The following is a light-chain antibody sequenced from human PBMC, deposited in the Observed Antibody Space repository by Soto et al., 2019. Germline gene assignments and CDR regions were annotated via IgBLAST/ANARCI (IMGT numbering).Light chain of an antibody. Sequence: QSVLTQPPSASGSPGQSVTISCTGTSSDVGAHNFVSWHQHHPGKAPKLMIYEVSKRPSGVPDRFSGSKSSNTASLTVSGLQAEDEADYYCSSYAGSNIYVFGNGTKVTVL. CDR1: SSDVGAHNF. J-gene: IGLJ1*01. V-gene: IGLV2-8*01. CDR2: EVS. CDR3: SSYAGSNIYV.